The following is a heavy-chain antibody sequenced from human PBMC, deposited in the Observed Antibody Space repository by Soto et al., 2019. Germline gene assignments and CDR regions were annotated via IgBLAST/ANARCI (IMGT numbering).Heavy chain of an antibody. CDR2: INPDGFRK. V-gene: IGHV3-7*03. CDR3: ARWESGDWYSGV. D-gene: IGHD2-21*02. Sequence: GGSLRLSWAAAGFSFNTYWMRWVRQAPGKGLEWVGSINPDGFRKYFAYSVNGRFTISRDSAENSLYLQMISLRAEDTAVYYCARWESGDWYSGVWGQGALVTVSS. CDR1: GFSFNTYW. J-gene: IGHJ4*02.